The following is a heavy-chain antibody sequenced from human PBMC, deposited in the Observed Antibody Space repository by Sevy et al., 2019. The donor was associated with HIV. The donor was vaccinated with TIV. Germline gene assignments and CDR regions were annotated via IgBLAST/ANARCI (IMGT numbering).Heavy chain of an antibody. J-gene: IGHJ4*02. Sequence: ASVKVSCKASGYTFTGYYMHWVRQAPGQGLEWMGRINPNSGGTNYAQKFQGRVTMTRDTSISTAYMELSRLRSDDTAVYYCARTIYNYYDSSAYPGNLEFDYWGQGTLVTVSS. CDR1: GYTFTGYY. V-gene: IGHV1-2*06. D-gene: IGHD3-22*01. CDR3: ARTIYNYYDSSAYPGNLEFDY. CDR2: INPNSGGT.